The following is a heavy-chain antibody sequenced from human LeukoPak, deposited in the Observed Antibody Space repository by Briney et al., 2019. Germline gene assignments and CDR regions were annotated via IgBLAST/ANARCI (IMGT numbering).Heavy chain of an antibody. J-gene: IGHJ3*02. CDR2: ISAYNGNT. V-gene: IGHV1-18*01. Sequence: ASVKVSCKASGYTFTSYGISWVRQAPGQGLEWMGWISAYNGNTNYAQKLQGRVTMTTDTSTSTAYMELRSLRSDDTAVYYCARDRGGGSYAGGAFDIWGQGTMVTVSS. CDR3: ARDRGGGSYAGGAFDI. D-gene: IGHD1-26*01. CDR1: GYTFTSYG.